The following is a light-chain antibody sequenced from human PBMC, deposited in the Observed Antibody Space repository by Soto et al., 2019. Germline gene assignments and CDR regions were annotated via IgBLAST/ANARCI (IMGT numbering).Light chain of an antibody. V-gene: IGKV1-5*03. J-gene: IGKJ4*01. Sequence: DIQMTQSPSTLTASVGDRVTITCRASQSISSWVAWYQQKPGKGPKLLIYKASHLESGVPSRFSGSGSGTDFTLTISSLQPEDFATYYCLQHNSYPLTFGGGSKV. CDR3: LQHNSYPLT. CDR1: QSISSW. CDR2: KAS.